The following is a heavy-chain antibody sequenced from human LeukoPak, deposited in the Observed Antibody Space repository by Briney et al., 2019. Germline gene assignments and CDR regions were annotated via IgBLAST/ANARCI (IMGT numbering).Heavy chain of an antibody. V-gene: IGHV4-31*03. D-gene: IGHD4-17*01. CDR2: IYYSGST. J-gene: IGHJ5*02. Sequence: PSETLSLTCTVSGGSISSGGYCWNWIRQHPGKGLEWIGYIYYSGSTYYNPSLKSRVTISVDTSNNQFSLRLSSVTAADTAIYYCARGPFPSGDYGHWFDPRGQGTLVTVSS. CDR1: GGSISSGGYC. CDR3: ARGPFPSGDYGHWFDP.